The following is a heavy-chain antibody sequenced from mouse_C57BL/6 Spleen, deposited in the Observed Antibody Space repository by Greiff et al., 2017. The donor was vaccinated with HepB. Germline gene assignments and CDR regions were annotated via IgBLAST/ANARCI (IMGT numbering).Heavy chain of an antibody. V-gene: IGHV7-3*01. CDR2: IRNKANGYTT. J-gene: IGHJ4*01. Sequence: EVQLVESGGGLVQPGGSLSLSCAASGFTFTDYYMSWVRQPPGKALEWLGFIRNKANGYTTEYNASVKGRFTISRDNSQSILYLQMIALRAEDSATYYSARYENYSNYPYAMDYWGQGTSVTVSS. D-gene: IGHD2-5*01. CDR3: ARYENYSNYPYAMDY. CDR1: GFTFTDYY.